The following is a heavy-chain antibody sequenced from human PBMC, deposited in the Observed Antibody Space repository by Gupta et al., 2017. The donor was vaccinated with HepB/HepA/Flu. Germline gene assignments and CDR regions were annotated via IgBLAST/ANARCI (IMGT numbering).Heavy chain of an antibody. Sequence: QVLLVQSGAEVRNPGASVKLSCKASGYTFRNYGFTWVRQAPGQGLEWIGWISAYNGRTDYAQKFQGRVYMTTDPSTTTAYMELGSLRSDDTAVYYCGRWGPMYYYMDVWGKGTTVTVSS. D-gene: IGHD2-2*01. CDR2: ISAYNGRT. J-gene: IGHJ6*03. CDR1: GYTFRNYG. CDR3: GRWGPMYYYMDV. V-gene: IGHV1-18*01.